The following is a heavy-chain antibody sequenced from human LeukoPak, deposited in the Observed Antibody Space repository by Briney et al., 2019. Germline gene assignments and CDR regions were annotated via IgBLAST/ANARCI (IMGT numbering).Heavy chain of an antibody. J-gene: IGHJ4*02. D-gene: IGHD3-10*01. V-gene: IGHV3-30-3*01. Sequence: PGRSLRLSCAASGFTFSSYAMHWVRQAPGKGLEWVAVISYDGSDKYYADSVKGRFTISRDNSKNTLYLQMNSLRAEDPAVYYCAREGHHYYGSGSYRPTGFDYWGQGTLVTVSS. CDR3: AREGHHYYGSGSYRPTGFDY. CDR1: GFTFSSYA. CDR2: ISYDGSDK.